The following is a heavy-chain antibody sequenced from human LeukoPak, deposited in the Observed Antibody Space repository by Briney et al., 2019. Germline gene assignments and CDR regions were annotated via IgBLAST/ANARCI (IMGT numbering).Heavy chain of an antibody. V-gene: IGHV3-33*01. CDR2: IWYDGSNK. CDR3: AGRRVPDYYYYGMDV. Sequence: GGSLRLSCAASGFTFSSYGMHWVRQAPGKGLEWVAVIWYDGSNKYYADSVKGRFTVSRDNSKNTLYLQMNSLRAEDTVVYYCAGRRVPDYYYYGMDVWGQGTTVTVSS. D-gene: IGHD2-2*01. CDR1: GFTFSSYG. J-gene: IGHJ6*02.